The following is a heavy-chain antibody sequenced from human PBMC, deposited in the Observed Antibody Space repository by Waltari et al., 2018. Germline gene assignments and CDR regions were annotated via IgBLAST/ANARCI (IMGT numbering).Heavy chain of an antibody. CDR1: GYTFSHYD. V-gene: IGHV1-18*01. CDR2: ISGYNGNT. J-gene: IGHJ3*02. CDR3: ARARDYYDPGAFEI. D-gene: IGHD3-16*01. Sequence: QVQVLQSGAEVTKPVASVKVSCKASGYTFSHYDITWGRQAPGQGLEWMGGISGYNGNTKDAQKVQDRVTMTTDTSTGTAYLDLRSLRSDDTAVYYCARARDYYDPGAFEIWGQGTTVVVSS.